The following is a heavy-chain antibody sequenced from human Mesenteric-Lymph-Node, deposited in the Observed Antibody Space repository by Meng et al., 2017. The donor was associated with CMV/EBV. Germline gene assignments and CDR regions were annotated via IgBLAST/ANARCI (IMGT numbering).Heavy chain of an antibody. J-gene: IGHJ2*01. D-gene: IGHD7-27*01. Sequence: DSVSSGSYYWSWIRQPPGKGLEWIGYIYYSGSTNYNSSLTSRVTISVDTSKNQFSLKLSSVTAADTAVYYCARNWDPLGMNYWYFDLWGRGTLVTVSS. CDR1: DSVSSGSYY. V-gene: IGHV4-61*01. CDR3: ARNWDPLGMNYWYFDL. CDR2: IYYSGST.